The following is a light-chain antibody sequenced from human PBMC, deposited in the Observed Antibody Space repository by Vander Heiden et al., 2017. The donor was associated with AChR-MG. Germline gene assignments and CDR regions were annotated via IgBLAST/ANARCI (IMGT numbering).Light chain of an antibody. V-gene: IGKV3-20*01. CDR1: QNVSSNY. CDR3: QQEGNSPIT. Sequence: DIVLTSSPGTLSLSPGESATLSYRASQNVSSNYLAWYQHKVGQAPRLLIYRASTRATEISDRFSGYGSGTDFRLTISRLEPEDFAVYYCQQEGNSPITFGQGTRLEIK. J-gene: IGKJ5*01. CDR2: RAS.